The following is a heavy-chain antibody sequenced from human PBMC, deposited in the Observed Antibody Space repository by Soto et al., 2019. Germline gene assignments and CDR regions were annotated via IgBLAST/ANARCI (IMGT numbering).Heavy chain of an antibody. D-gene: IGHD3-10*01. V-gene: IGHV4-34*01. J-gene: IGHJ6*02. CDR3: ARLSRPGRYGSGIRPNYYYYGMDV. CDR1: GFTFSDYY. CDR2: INHSGST. Sequence: GSLRLSCAASGFTFSDYYMSWIRQPPGKGLEWIGEINHSGSTNYNPSLKSRVTISVDTSKNQFSLKLSSVTAADTAVYYCARLSRPGRYGSGIRPNYYYYGMDVWGQGTTVTVSS.